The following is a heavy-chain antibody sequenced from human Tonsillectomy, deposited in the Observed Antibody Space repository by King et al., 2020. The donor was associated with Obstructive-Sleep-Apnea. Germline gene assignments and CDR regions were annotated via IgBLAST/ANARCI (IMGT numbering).Heavy chain of an antibody. J-gene: IGHJ4*02. Sequence: QLVQSGGGLVKPGGSLRLSCAASGFTFSSYSMNWVRQAPGKGLEWVSSISSSSSYIYYADSVKGRFTISRDNAKNSLYLQMNSLRAEDTAVYYCARDLMAYYGSGSYVDYWGQGTLVTVSS. CDR2: ISSSSSYI. CDR3: ARDLMAYYGSGSYVDY. V-gene: IGHV3-21*01. D-gene: IGHD3-10*01. CDR1: GFTFSSYS.